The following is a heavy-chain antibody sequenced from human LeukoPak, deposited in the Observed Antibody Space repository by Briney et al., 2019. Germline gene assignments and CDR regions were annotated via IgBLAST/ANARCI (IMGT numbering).Heavy chain of an antibody. CDR2: IFYSGNT. D-gene: IGHD3-3*01. V-gene: IGHV4-59*12. Sequence: SETLSLTCTVSSGSISGYYWSWIRQPPGKGLECIGYIFYSGNTNYNPSLKSRVTISVDTSKNQFSLKLSSVTAADTAVYYCARDGGYYDFWSGPFFDYWGQGTLVTVSS. CDR3: ARDGGYYDFWSGPFFDY. J-gene: IGHJ4*02. CDR1: SGSISGYY.